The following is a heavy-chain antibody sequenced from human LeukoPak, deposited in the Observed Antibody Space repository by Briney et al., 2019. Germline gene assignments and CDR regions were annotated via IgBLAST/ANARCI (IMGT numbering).Heavy chain of an antibody. CDR2: IKSKTDGGTT. V-gene: IGHV3-15*07. CDR1: GFTFSNAW. D-gene: IGHD3-10*01. Sequence: GGSLRLSCAASGFTFSNAWMNWVPQAPGKGLEWVGRIKSKTDGGTTDYAAPVKGRFTISRDNSKNTLYLQMNSLRAEDTAVYYCAKRGRITMVRGADFDYWGQGTLVTVSS. CDR3: AKRGRITMVRGADFDY. J-gene: IGHJ4*02.